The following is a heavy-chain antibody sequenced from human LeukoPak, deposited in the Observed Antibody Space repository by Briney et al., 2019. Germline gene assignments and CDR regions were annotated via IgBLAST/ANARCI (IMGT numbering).Heavy chain of an antibody. V-gene: IGHV3-66*01. Sequence: QSGGSLRLSCVVSGFTFSGNHMNWVRQAPGKXXXXVSVIYXXGXXYXXXXVXXXXTISRDSSRNTLSLQMNSLKPEDTAVYYCARDPRDGYGHFDYWGQGTLVTVSS. D-gene: IGHD5-24*01. J-gene: IGHJ4*02. CDR3: ARDPRDGYGHFDY. CDR1: GFTFSGNH. CDR2: IYXXGXX.